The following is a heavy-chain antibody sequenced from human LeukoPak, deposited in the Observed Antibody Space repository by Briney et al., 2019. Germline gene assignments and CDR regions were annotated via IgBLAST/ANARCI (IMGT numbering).Heavy chain of an antibody. D-gene: IGHD2-2*01. CDR1: GFTFSSYS. J-gene: IGHJ3*02. CDR2: ISSSSSYI. V-gene: IGHV3-21*01. Sequence: PGGSLRLPCAASGFTFSSYSMNWVRQAPGKGLEWVSSISSSSSYIYYADSVKGRFTISRDNAKNSLYLQMNSLRAEDTAVYYCARDEGVVVPAASLAFDIWGQGTMVTVSS. CDR3: ARDEGVVVPAASLAFDI.